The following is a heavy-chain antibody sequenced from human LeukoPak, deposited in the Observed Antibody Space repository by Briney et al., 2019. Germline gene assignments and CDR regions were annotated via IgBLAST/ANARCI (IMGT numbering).Heavy chain of an antibody. CDR2: FTSSGAAT. V-gene: IGHV3-23*01. Sequence: HPGGSLRLSCAASGFTFSSYAMSWVRQAPGKGLEWVSSFTSSGAATYYADSVKGRFTISRDNSDNTLYLQMNSLRAEDTAVYYCAKDRPNYYGSNGHYYKLNGDCWGQGTLVTVSS. CDR3: AKDRPNYYGSNGHYYKLNGDC. CDR1: GFTFSSYA. J-gene: IGHJ4*02. D-gene: IGHD3-22*01.